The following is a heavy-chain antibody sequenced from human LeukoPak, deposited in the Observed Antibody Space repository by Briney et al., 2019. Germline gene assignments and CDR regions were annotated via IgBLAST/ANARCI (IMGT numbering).Heavy chain of an antibody. J-gene: IGHJ5*02. CDR2: IYHSGST. V-gene: IGHV4-30-2*01. CDR1: GGSISSGGYY. Sequence: PSETLSLTCTVSGGSISSGGYYWSWIRQPPGKGLEWIGYIYHSGSTYYNPSLKSRVTISVDRSKNQFSLKLSSVTAADTAVYYCAAYYGSGSYPNWFDPWGQGTLVTVSS. CDR3: AAYYGSGSYPNWFDP. D-gene: IGHD3-10*01.